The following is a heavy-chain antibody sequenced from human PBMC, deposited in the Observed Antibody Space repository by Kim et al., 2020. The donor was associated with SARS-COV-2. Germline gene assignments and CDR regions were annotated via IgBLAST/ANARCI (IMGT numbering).Heavy chain of an antibody. Sequence: GGSLRLSCAASGFTFSDYYMSWIRQAPGKGLEWVSYIISSGSTIYYADSVKGRFTISRDNAKNSLYLQMNSLRAEDTAVYYCARAYYYDSSGYSGTLFDYWGQGTLVTVSS. CDR1: GFTFSDYY. D-gene: IGHD3-22*01. V-gene: IGHV3-11*04. CDR3: ARAYYYDSSGYSGTLFDY. J-gene: IGHJ4*02. CDR2: IISSGSTI.